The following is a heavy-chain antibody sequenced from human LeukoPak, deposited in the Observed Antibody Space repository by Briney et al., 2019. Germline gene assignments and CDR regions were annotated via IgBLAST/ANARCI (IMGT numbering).Heavy chain of an antibody. J-gene: IGHJ4*02. V-gene: IGHV4-4*07. Sequence: SETLSLTCTVSGGSISSYYWSWIRQPAGKGLEWIGRIYTSGSTDYNPSLKSRVTMSVDTSKNQFSLKLSSVTAADTAVYYCARGGYDYVWGSYRYTRWGQGTLVTVSS. CDR3: ARGGYDYVWGSYRYTR. CDR2: IYTSGST. D-gene: IGHD3-16*02. CDR1: GGSISSYY.